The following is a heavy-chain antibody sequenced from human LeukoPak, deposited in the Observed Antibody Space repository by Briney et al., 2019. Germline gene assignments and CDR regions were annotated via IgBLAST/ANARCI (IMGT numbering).Heavy chain of an antibody. CDR3: AALSVDTAMGPYFDY. Sequence: SVKVSCKASGFTFTSSAMQWVRQARGQRLDWIGWSVVGSGNTNYAQKFQERVTITRDMSTSTAYMELSSLRSEDTAVYYCAALSVDTAMGPYFDYWGQGTLVTVSS. V-gene: IGHV1-58*02. CDR2: SVVGSGNT. CDR1: GFTFTSSA. J-gene: IGHJ4*02. D-gene: IGHD5-18*01.